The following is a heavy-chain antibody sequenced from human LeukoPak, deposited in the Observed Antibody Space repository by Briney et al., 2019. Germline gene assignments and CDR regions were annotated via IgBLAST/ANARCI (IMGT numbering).Heavy chain of an antibody. CDR1: GGSISSYY. D-gene: IGHD4-17*01. CDR2: IYYSGST. Sequence: SEPLSLTCTVSGGSISSYYWSWIRQPPGKGLEWIGYIYYSGSTNYNPSLKSRVTISVDTSKNQFSLKLSSVTAADTAVYYCARLPNLMTTDDYWGQGTLVTVSS. V-gene: IGHV4-59*08. J-gene: IGHJ4*02. CDR3: ARLPNLMTTDDY.